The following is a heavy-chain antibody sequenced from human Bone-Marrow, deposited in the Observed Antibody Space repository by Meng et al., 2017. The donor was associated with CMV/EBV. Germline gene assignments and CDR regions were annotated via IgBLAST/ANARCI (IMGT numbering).Heavy chain of an antibody. V-gene: IGHV5-51*01. CDR2: IYPGDSDP. CDR3: AGPSSPAYYYGMDV. J-gene: IGHJ6*02. CDR1: GYSFNNYW. Sequence: GESLKISCKGSGYSFNNYWIAWVRQMPGKGLEWMGIIYPGDSDPRYSPSFQGQVTISADKSISTSYLQWSSLQASDTAIYYCAGPSSPAYYYGMDVWGQGTTVTVSS. D-gene: IGHD6-6*01.